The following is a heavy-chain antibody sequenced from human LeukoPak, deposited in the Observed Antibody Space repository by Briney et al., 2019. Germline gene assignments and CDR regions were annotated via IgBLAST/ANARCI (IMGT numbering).Heavy chain of an antibody. D-gene: IGHD3-22*01. Sequence: GGSLRLSCAASAFTFSSYWMHWFRLAPGKGLVWVSRINRDGSSTSYADSVKGRFTISRDNAKNTLYLQMNSLRVEDTAVYYCTRDSFDDRRYYGMDVWGLGTTVIVSS. CDR1: AFTFSSYW. CDR2: INRDGSST. CDR3: TRDSFDDRRYYGMDV. V-gene: IGHV3-74*01. J-gene: IGHJ6*01.